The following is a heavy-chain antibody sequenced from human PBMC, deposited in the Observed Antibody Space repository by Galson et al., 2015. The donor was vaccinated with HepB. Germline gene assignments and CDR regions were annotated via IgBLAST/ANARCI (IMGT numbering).Heavy chain of an antibody. D-gene: IGHD6-13*01. V-gene: IGHV3-7*03. CDR1: GFSFSTHW. Sequence: SLRLSCAASGFSFSTHWMSWVRQAPGKGLQWVANIKEDGSEINYADSVKGRFSISRDNAKKSLYLQMNSLRAEDTAVYYCVEAALHWGQGALVTVSS. CDR2: IKEDGSEI. CDR3: VEAALH. J-gene: IGHJ4*02.